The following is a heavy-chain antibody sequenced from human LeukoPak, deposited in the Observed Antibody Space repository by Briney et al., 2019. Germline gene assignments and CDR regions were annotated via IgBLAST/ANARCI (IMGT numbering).Heavy chain of an antibody. D-gene: IGHD2-15*01. V-gene: IGHV4-34*01. J-gene: IGHJ5*02. CDR2: INHSGST. Sequence: SETLSLTCAVYGGSFSGYYWSWIRQPPGKGLEWIGEINHSGSTNYNPSLKSRVTISVDTSKNQFSLKLSSVTAADTAVYYCARDNIVVVVAANLNWFDPWGQGTLVTVSS. CDR3: ARDNIVVVVAANLNWFDP. CDR1: GGSFSGYY.